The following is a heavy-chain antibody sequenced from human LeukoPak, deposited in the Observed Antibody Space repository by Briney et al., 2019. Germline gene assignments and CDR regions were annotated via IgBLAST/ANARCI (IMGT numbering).Heavy chain of an antibody. CDR2: ISVCGGST. Sequence: PGGPLRLSCAASGFTFSSYAMSWICQAPRNGLEWVSAISVCGGSTYYSDSAKGRFTISTDNSTNTLYLQMNSLRAEDTAVYYCAKNMYYDFWSGYSRIDPWGQGTLVTVSS. D-gene: IGHD3-3*01. CDR1: GFTFSSYA. V-gene: IGHV3-23*01. CDR3: AKNMYYDFWSGYSRIDP. J-gene: IGHJ5*02.